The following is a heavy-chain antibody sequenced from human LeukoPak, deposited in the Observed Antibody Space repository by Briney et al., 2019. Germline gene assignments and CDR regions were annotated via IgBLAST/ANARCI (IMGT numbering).Heavy chain of an antibody. D-gene: IGHD2-21*02. CDR2: IWFDGSNK. CDR1: AFTFSIYS. CDR3: ARDLGDRFYFDY. Sequence: GTSLRLSCAASAFTFSIYSMHWVRQAPGKGLEWLAVIWFDGSNKYYADSVKGRFTISRDNSKNTLYLQMNSLRAEDTAVYYCARDLGDRFYFDYWGQGTLVTVSS. V-gene: IGHV3-33*01. J-gene: IGHJ4*02.